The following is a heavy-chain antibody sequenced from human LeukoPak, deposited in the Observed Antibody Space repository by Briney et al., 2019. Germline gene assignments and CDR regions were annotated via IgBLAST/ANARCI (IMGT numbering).Heavy chain of an antibody. CDR2: INPNSGGT. J-gene: IGHJ4*02. V-gene: IGHV1-2*02. Sequence: ASVKVSCKASGYTFTGYYMHWVRQAPGQGLEWMGWINPNSGGTNYAQRFQGRVTMTRDTSISTAYMELSRLRSEDTAVYYCARGGDYGDIANDYWGQGTLVTVSS. D-gene: IGHD4-17*01. CDR1: GYTFTGYY. CDR3: ARGGDYGDIANDY.